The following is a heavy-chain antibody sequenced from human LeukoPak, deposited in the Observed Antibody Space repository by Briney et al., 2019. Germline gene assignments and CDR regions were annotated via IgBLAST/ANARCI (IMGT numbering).Heavy chain of an antibody. CDR2: ISGSGGST. J-gene: IGHJ4*02. D-gene: IGHD3-22*01. CDR3: VRDYYDSSGYYGGDY. CDR1: GFTFNTSV. V-gene: IGHV3-23*01. Sequence: GGSLRLSCAASGFTFNTSVIGWVRQAPGKGLEWFSAISGSGGSTYHADSVKGRFTISRDNSKNTLYLQMNSLRAEDTAVYYCVRDYYDSSGYYGGDYWGQGTLVTVSS.